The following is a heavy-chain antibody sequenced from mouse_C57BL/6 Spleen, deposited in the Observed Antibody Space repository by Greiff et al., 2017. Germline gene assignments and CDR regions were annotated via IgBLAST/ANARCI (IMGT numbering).Heavy chain of an antibody. J-gene: IGHJ3*01. Sequence: EVQVVESEGGLVQPGSSMKLSCTASGFTFSDYYMAWVRQVPEKGLEWVANINYDGSSTYYLDSLKSRFIISRDNAKNILYLQMSSLKSEDTATYYCATWETWFAYWGQGTLVTVSA. D-gene: IGHD4-1*01. CDR2: INYDGSST. V-gene: IGHV5-16*01. CDR3: ATWETWFAY. CDR1: GFTFSDYY.